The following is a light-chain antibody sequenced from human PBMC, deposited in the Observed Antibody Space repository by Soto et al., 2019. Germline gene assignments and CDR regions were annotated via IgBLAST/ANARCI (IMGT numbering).Light chain of an antibody. CDR2: EVN. J-gene: IGLJ3*02. V-gene: IGLV2-14*01. CDR1: SSDVGGYKH. CDR3: SSYTSTNTGV. Sequence: QSALTQPASVSGSPGQSITISCTGTSSDVGGYKHVSWHQHNPGKAPKLMIYEVNDRPLGVSNRFSGSKSGNTASLTISGLQAEDEADYYCSSYTSTNTGVFGGGTKLTVL.